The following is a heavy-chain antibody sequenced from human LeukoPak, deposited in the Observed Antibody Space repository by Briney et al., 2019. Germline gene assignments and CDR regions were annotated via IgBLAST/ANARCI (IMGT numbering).Heavy chain of an antibody. J-gene: IGHJ5*02. CDR1: GASISSSSYY. Sequence: SETLSLTCTVSGASISSSSYYWGWIRQPPGKGLEWIGGIYYTGSTYYNPSLKSRVTISVDTSKNQFSLKLNSVTAADTAVYYCARLDSSGWSGWFDPWGQGTLVTVSS. CDR2: IYYTGST. CDR3: ARLDSSGWSGWFDP. D-gene: IGHD6-13*01. V-gene: IGHV4-39*01.